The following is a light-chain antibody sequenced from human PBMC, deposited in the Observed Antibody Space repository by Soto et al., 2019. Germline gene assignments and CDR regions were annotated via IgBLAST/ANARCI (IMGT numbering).Light chain of an antibody. CDR1: SSNIGAAYD. CDR2: ANN. V-gene: IGLV1-40*01. CDR3: QSYDSSLSAWV. J-gene: IGLJ3*02. Sequence: QLVLTQPPSVSGAPGQRVTISCTGSSSNIGAAYDVPWYQQLPGRAPKLLIYANNSRPSGVPDRFSASRSGTSASLAIAGLQADDEADYYCQSYDSSLSAWVFGGGTKLTVL.